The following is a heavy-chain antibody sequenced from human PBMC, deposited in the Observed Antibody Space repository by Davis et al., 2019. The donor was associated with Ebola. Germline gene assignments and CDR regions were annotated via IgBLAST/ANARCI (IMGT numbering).Heavy chain of an antibody. CDR3: ARASTIFGVVIMFDP. D-gene: IGHD3-3*01. Sequence: PGGSLRLSCAASGFTVSSNYMSWVRQAPGKGLEWVSVIYNGGSTYYADSVKGRFTISRDNSKNTLYLQMNSLRAEDTAVYYCARASTIFGVVIMFDPWGQGTLVTVSS. V-gene: IGHV3-53*01. J-gene: IGHJ5*02. CDR2: IYNGGST. CDR1: GFTVSSNY.